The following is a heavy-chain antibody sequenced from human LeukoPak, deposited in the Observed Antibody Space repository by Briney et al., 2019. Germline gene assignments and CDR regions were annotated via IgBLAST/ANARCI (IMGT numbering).Heavy chain of an antibody. J-gene: IGHJ4*02. V-gene: IGHV4-34*01. CDR1: GGSFSGYY. CDR2: INHSGST. Sequence: PSETLSLTCAVYGGSFSGYYWSWIRQPPGKGLEWIGEINHSGSTNYNPSLKSRVTISVDTSKNQFSLKLSSVTAADTAVYYCARERYYYGSGSFSDYWGQGTLVTVSS. CDR3: ARERYYYGSGSFSDY. D-gene: IGHD3-10*01.